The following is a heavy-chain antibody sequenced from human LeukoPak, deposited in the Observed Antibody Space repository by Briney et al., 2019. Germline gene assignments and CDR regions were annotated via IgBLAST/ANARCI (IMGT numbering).Heavy chain of an antibody. V-gene: IGHV3-74*01. CDR3: ARDEHLWQISH. J-gene: IGHJ4*02. D-gene: IGHD3-3*02. CDR2: ISEDGRAT. Sequence: GGSLRLSCAASGFTLSNYWIHWVRQAPGKGLVWVSRISEDGRATTYADYVEGRFTISKDNAKNSVYLQMNSLRAEDTAVYYCARDEHLWQISHWGQGTLVTVSS. CDR1: GFTLSNYW.